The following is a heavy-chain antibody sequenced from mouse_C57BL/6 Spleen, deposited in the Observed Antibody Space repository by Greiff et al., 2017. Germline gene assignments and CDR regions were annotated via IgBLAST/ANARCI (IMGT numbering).Heavy chain of an antibody. J-gene: IGHJ3*01. D-gene: IGHD1-1*01. Sequence: VQLQQSGPELVKPGASVKISCKASGYTFTDYYMNWVKQSHGKSLEWIGDINPNNGGTSYNQKFKGKATLTVDKSSSTAYMELRSLTSEASAVYYCASGHYYGSSYDAYWGQGTLVTVSA. CDR2: INPNNGGT. CDR1: GYTFTDYY. CDR3: ASGHYYGSSYDAY. V-gene: IGHV1-26*01.